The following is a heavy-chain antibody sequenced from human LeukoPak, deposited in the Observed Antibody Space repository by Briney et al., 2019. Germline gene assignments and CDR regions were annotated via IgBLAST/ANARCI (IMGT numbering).Heavy chain of an antibody. CDR3: AKNTVGAKGFFDY. V-gene: IGHV3-30*02. CDR2: IRYDGSNK. J-gene: IGHJ4*03. CDR1: GFTFSSYG. Sequence: GGSLRLSCAASGFTFSSYGLHWVRQAPGKGLEWVAFIRYDGSNKYYADSVKGRFTISRDNSKNTLYLQMNSLRAEDTAVYYCAKNTVGAKGFFDYXXXXXLXTVSS. D-gene: IGHD1-26*01.